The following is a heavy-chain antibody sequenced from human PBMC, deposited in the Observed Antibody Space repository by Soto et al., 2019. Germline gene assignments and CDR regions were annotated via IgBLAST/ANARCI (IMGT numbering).Heavy chain of an antibody. J-gene: IGHJ4*02. D-gene: IGHD3-22*01. CDR3: ARGSGYYYGDDY. CDR2: INAGNGNT. Sequence: QVQLVQSGAEEKKPGASVKVSCKASGYTFTSYAMHWVRQAPGQRLEWMGWINAGNGNTKYSQKFPGRVTITRDTSASTAYKELSSLRSEDTVVYYCARGSGYYYGDDYWGQGTLVTVSS. V-gene: IGHV1-3*05. CDR1: GYTFTSYA.